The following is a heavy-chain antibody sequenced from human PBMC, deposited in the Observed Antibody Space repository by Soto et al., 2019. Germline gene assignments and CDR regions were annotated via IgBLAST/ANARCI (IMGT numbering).Heavy chain of an antibody. CDR3: ARDFMAAKDYNWFDP. CDR2: IWYDGSNK. CDR1: GFTFSSYG. J-gene: IGHJ5*02. V-gene: IGHV3-33*01. Sequence: GGSLRLSCAASGFTFSSYGMHWVRQAPGKGLEWVAVIWYDGSNKYYADSVKGRFTISRDNSKNTLYLQMNSLRAEDTAVYYCARDFMAAKDYNWFDPWGQGTLVTVSS. D-gene: IGHD6-13*01.